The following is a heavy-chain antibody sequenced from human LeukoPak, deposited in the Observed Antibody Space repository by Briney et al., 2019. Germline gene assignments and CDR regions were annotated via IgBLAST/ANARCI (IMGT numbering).Heavy chain of an antibody. Sequence: GGSLRLSCAASGFTFSSYAMSWVRKAPGKGLEWVSAISGSGGSTYYADSVKGRFTLSRDNSKNPLYLQMNSLRAEDKAVYYCAKGAHADRYYYYYYGMDVWGQGTTVTVSS. V-gene: IGHV3-23*01. J-gene: IGHJ6*02. CDR3: AKGAHADRYYYYYYGMDV. CDR1: GFTFSSYA. CDR2: ISGSGGST. D-gene: IGHD1-14*01.